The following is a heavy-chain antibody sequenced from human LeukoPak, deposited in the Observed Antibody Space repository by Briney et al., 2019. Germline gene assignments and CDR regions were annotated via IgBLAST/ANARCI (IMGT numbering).Heavy chain of an antibody. CDR2: IYYSGST. D-gene: IGHD3-22*01. V-gene: IGHV4-31*03. J-gene: IGHJ6*02. CDR3: ARAPYYYDSSGPWGMDV. CDR1: GGSISSGGYY. Sequence: SQTLSLTCTVSGGSISSGGYYWSWIRQHPGKGLEWIGYIYYSGSTYYNPSLKSRVTISEDTSKNQFSLKLSSVTAADTAVYYCARAPYYYDSSGPWGMDVWGQGTTVTVSS.